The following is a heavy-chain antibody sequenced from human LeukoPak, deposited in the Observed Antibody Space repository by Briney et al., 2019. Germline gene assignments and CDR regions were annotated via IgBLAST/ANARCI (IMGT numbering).Heavy chain of an antibody. Sequence: ASVNVSCKASGYTFTGYYMHWVRQAPGQGLEWMGRIIPILGIANYAQKFQGRVTITADKSTSTAYMELSSLRSEDTAVYYCARGYYDILTGYYKPFDIWGQGTMVIVSS. D-gene: IGHD3-9*01. V-gene: IGHV1-69*04. CDR2: IIPILGIA. CDR3: ARGYYDILTGYYKPFDI. CDR1: GYTFTGYY. J-gene: IGHJ3*02.